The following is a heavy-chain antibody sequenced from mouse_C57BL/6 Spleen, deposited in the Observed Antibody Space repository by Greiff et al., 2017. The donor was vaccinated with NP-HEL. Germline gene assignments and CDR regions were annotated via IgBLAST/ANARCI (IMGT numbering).Heavy chain of an antibody. J-gene: IGHJ3*01. V-gene: IGHV1-20*01. D-gene: IGHD1-1*01. CDR1: GYSFTGYF. CDR3: ARRYYGSSYPSWFAY. CDR2: INPYNGDT. Sequence: EVQLQQSGPELVKPGDSVKISCKASGYSFTGYFMNWVMQSHGKSLEWIGRINPYNGDTFYNQKFKGKATLTVDKSSSTAHMELRSLTSEDSAVYYCARRYYGSSYPSWFAYWGQGTLVTVSA.